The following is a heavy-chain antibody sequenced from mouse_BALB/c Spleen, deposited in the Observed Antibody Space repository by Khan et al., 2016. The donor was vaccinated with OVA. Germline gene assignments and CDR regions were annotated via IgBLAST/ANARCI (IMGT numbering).Heavy chain of an antibody. CDR3: AREGYYGNYRAWFAY. CDR1: GYTFTSYY. J-gene: IGHJ3*01. Sequence: QVQLKHSGPELVKPRASVRISCKASGYTFTSYYIHWVKQRPGQGLEWIGWIYPGNVNTKYNEKFKGKATLTADKSSRTAYMQLSSLTSEDSAVYFCAREGYYGNYRAWFAYWGQGTLVTVSA. CDR2: IYPGNVNT. D-gene: IGHD2-1*01. V-gene: IGHV1S56*01.